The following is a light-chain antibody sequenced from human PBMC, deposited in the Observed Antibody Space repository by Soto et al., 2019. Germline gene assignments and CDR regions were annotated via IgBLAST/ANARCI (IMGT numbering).Light chain of an antibody. CDR3: ATWDDSLNGWV. J-gene: IGLJ2*01. CDR1: SSNIGSNT. Sequence: QLVLTQPPSASGTPGQRVTISCSGSSSNIGSNTVSWYQQLPGTAPKLLLYSNNQRPSGVPDRFSGSKSGTSASLAISGLQSEHEAGYYCATWDDSLNGWVFGGGTKLTVL. V-gene: IGLV1-44*01. CDR2: SNN.